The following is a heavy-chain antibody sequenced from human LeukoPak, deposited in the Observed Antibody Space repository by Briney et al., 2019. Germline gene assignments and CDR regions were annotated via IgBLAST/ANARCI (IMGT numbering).Heavy chain of an antibody. J-gene: IGHJ4*02. CDR1: GGSISSGDYY. Sequence: SETLSLTCTVSGGSISSGDYYWSWIRQPPGKGLEWIGYIYYSGGTYYNPSLKSRVTISVDTSKNQFSLKLSSVTAADTAVYYCARTFLRLGELSPEMDFDYWGQGTLVTVSS. CDR3: ARTFLRLGELSPEMDFDY. D-gene: IGHD3-16*02. CDR2: IYYSGGT. V-gene: IGHV4-30-4*01.